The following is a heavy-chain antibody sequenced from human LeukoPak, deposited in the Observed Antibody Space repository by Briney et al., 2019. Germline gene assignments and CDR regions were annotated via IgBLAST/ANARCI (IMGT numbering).Heavy chain of an antibody. V-gene: IGHV4-4*07. J-gene: IGHJ5*02. CDR3: ATDISWFDP. CDR2: ISASGST. CDR1: GGSISSYY. Sequence: SETLSLTCTVSGGSISSYYWSWIRQPAGKGLEWIGRISASGSTNYAPSLRSRVTMSVDTSTNQFSLKLSSVTAADTAVYYCATDISWFDPWGRGPLVTVSS.